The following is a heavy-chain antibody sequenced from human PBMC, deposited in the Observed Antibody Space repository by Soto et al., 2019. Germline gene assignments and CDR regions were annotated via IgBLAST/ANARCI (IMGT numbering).Heavy chain of an antibody. D-gene: IGHD2-8*01. Sequence: QVQLVQSGAEVKKPGSSVKVSCKPSGGTFRRYAMSWVRQAPGQGLEWMGGTIPIFASTYYAQKFQGSVTITADESTSTAYMELSSLTAEDTAVYYCARSPLYCTPGCRRGSWFDPWGAGTLVTVSS. J-gene: IGHJ5*02. CDR3: ARSPLYCTPGCRRGSWFDP. CDR2: TIPIFAST. CDR1: GGTFRRYA. V-gene: IGHV1-69*12.